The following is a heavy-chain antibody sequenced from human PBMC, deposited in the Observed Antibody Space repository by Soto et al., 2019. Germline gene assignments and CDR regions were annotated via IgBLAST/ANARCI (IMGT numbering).Heavy chain of an antibody. V-gene: IGHV1-69*13. CDR2: IIPIFGTA. J-gene: IGHJ4*02. CDR1: GGTFSSYA. Sequence: SVKVSCKASGGTFSSYAISWVRQAPGQGLEWMGGIIPIFGTANYAQKFQGRVTITADESTSTAYMELGSLRSEDTAVYYCASGSYYAERYYFDYWGQGTLVTVSS. D-gene: IGHD1-26*01. CDR3: ASGSYYAERYYFDY.